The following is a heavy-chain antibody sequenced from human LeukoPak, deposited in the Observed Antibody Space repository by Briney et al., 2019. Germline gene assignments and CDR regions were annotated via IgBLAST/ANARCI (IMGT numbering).Heavy chain of an antibody. CDR3: AGARHGDYRWDY. D-gene: IGHD4-17*01. Sequence: GESLKISCKVSGYSFTNYWIGWVRQMPGKGLEWMGIIHSADSNTKYSPSFQGQVTISADKSISTAYLQWSGLKASDTAMYYCAGARHGDYRWDYWGQGTLVTVSS. CDR2: IHSADSNT. V-gene: IGHV5-51*01. CDR1: GYSFTNYW. J-gene: IGHJ4*02.